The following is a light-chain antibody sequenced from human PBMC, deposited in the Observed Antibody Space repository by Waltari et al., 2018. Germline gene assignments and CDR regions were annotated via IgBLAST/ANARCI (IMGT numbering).Light chain of an antibody. Sequence: SALPPPASVSGSPGQSINISCPVTRDDIGAYSYLTWYQERPAKVPNHIIYDLTERPSGVSTRFSGSKSGSTASLTVSGLQAEDEGLFYCSAYTSRGTLKFGGGTRVTVL. V-gene: IGLV2-14*03. CDR1: RDDIGAYSY. J-gene: IGLJ2*01. CDR3: SAYTSRGTLK. CDR2: DLT.